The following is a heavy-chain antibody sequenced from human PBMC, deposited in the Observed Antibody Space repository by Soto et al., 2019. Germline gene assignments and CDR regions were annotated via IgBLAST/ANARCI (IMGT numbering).Heavy chain of an antibody. Sequence: PGGSLRLSCAASGFTFSSYSMNWVRQAPGKGLEWVSSISSSSSYIYYADSVKGRFTISRDNAKNSLYLQMNSLRAEDTAVYYCARVGCSGGSCYYYYYYYGMDVWGQGTTVTVSS. J-gene: IGHJ6*02. CDR2: ISSSSSYI. D-gene: IGHD2-15*01. CDR3: ARVGCSGGSCYYYYYYYGMDV. CDR1: GFTFSSYS. V-gene: IGHV3-21*01.